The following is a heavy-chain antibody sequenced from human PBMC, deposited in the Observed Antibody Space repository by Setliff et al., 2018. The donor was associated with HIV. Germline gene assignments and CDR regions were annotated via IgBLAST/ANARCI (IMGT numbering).Heavy chain of an antibody. CDR1: GYTPTELS. CDR2: FDPEDGET. V-gene: IGHV1-24*01. D-gene: IGHD6-13*01. Sequence: RASVKVSCKISGYTPTELSIHWVRQAPGKGLGWMANFDPEDGETFYAQKFQGRLTMTEDTSTDTAYMELSSLRSDDTAMYYCATDPGYSSTWYSESFQHWGQGTLVTVSS. J-gene: IGHJ1*01. CDR3: ATDPGYSSTWYSESFQH.